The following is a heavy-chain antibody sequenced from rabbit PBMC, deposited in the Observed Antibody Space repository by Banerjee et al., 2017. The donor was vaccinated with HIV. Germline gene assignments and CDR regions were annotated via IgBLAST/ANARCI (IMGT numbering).Heavy chain of an antibody. V-gene: IGHV1S7*01. CDR2: FYPGQGST. CDR3: ARGRSL. Sequence: QLRETGGGLVQPGGSLTLSCKAFGFDFNNYYMSWVRQAPGKGLEWVGIFYPGQGSTDYASWVNGRFTISSDNAQNTVDLQMNSLTAADTATYFCARGRSLWGPGTLVTVS. D-gene: IGHD4-2*01. J-gene: IGHJ6*01. CDR1: GFDFNNYY.